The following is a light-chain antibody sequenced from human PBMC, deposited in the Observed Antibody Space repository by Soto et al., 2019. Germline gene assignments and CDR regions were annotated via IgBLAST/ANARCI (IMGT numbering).Light chain of an antibody. Sequence: DIQMTQSPSTLSGSVXDRVTITCRASQTISSWLAWYQQKPGKAPKLLIYKASTLKSGVPSRFSGSGSGTEFTLTISSLQPDDFATYYCLQNFAYPLTFGGGTKVDIK. CDR1: QTISSW. CDR2: KAS. CDR3: LQNFAYPLT. V-gene: IGKV1-5*03. J-gene: IGKJ4*01.